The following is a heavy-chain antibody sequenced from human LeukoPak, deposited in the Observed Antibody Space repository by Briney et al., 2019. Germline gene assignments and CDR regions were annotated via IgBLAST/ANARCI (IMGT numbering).Heavy chain of an antibody. D-gene: IGHD3-22*01. CDR1: GFTFSSYG. CDR3: AKGSSGYYSALDY. CDR2: IWYDGSNK. V-gene: IGHV3-33*06. Sequence: GRSLRLSCAASGFTFSSYGMHWVRQAPGKGLEWVAVIWYDGSNKYYADSVKGRFTISRDNSKNTLYLQMNSLRAEDTAVYHCAKGSSGYYSALDYWGQGTLVTVSS. J-gene: IGHJ4*02.